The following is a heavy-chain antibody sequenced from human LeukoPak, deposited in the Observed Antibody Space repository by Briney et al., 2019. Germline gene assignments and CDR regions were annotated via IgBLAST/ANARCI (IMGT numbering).Heavy chain of an antibody. D-gene: IGHD3-3*01. J-gene: IGHJ4*02. CDR1: GFTFSSYW. V-gene: IGHV3-74*01. Sequence: GGSLRLSCAASGFTFSSYWMHWVRQAPGKGLVWVSRINSDGSSTSYADSVKGRFTISRDNAKNTLYLQMNSLRAEDTAVYYCARTLPRTYDFWSGYYPLDYWGQGTLVTVSS. CDR3: ARTLPRTYDFWSGYYPLDY. CDR2: INSDGSST.